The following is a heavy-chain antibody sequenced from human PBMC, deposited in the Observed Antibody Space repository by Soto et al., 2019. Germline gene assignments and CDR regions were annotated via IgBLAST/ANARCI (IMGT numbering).Heavy chain of an antibody. CDR3: ARVPAFDH. CDR1: GVSVSSTY. V-gene: IGHV3-53*01. CDR2: IYPDDSA. Sequence: AXGSLRLSCSASGVSVSSTYLTWVRQAPGKGLEWVSVIYPDDSAYYTDSVRGRFTISRDNSQNTLFLLMNNLRVEDTAVYFCARVPAFDHWGQGTLVTVSS. J-gene: IGHJ5*02.